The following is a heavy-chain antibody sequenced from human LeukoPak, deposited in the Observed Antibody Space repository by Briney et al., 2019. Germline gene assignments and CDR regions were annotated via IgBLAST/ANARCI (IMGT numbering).Heavy chain of an antibody. CDR2: INAANGNT. Sequence: ASVKVSCKASGYTFTNYAMHWVRQAPGQRLEWMGWINAANGNTKYSQEFQGGVTITRDTSASTAYMELSSLRSEDMAVYYCARVSGYSYGDFDYWGQGTLVTVSS. CDR3: ARVSGYSYGDFDY. CDR1: GYTFTNYA. D-gene: IGHD5-18*01. J-gene: IGHJ4*02. V-gene: IGHV1-3*03.